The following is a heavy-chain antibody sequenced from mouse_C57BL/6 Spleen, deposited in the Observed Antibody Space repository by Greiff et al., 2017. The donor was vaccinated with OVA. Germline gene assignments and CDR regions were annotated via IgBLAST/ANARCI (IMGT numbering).Heavy chain of an antibody. J-gene: IGHJ1*03. D-gene: IGHD1-1*01. CDR2: ISYSGST. Sequence: EVKLQESGPGMVKPSQSLSLTCTVTGYSITSGYDWHWIRHFPGNKLEWMGYISYSGSTNYNPYLKSRISITHDTSKNHFFLKLNSVTTEDTATYYCARNYGSSWYFDVWGTGTTVTVSS. CDR3: ARNYGSSWYFDV. V-gene: IGHV3-1*01. CDR1: GYSITSGYD.